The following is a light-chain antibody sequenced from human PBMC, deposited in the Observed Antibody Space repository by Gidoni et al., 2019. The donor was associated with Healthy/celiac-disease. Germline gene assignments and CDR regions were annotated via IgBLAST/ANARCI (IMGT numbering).Light chain of an antibody. CDR2: RNN. J-gene: IGLJ1*01. Sequence: QSVLTQPPSASGTPGQRVTISCSGSSSNIGSNYVYWYQQLPGTAPKLLIYRNNQRPSGVPDRFSGSKSGTSASLASSGLRSEDEADYYCAAWDDSLSGYGFGTGTKVTVL. CDR1: SSNIGSNY. CDR3: AAWDDSLSGYG. V-gene: IGLV1-47*01.